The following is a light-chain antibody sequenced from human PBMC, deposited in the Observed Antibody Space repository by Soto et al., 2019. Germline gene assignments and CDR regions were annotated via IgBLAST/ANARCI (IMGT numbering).Light chain of an antibody. CDR3: QQYSSMWT. CDR2: GAS. V-gene: IGKV3-20*01. Sequence: DSVLTKYTITLSLSPGERATLSCMASQSVSSRYLAWYQQKPGQAPRLLIYGASSRATGIPDRFSVSGSGTDFTLSISRLEPEDFAVYDCQQYSSMWTFCQGTMV. J-gene: IGKJ1*01. CDR1: QSVSSRY.